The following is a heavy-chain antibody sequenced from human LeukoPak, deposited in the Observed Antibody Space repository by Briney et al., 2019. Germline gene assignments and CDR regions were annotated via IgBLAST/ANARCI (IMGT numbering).Heavy chain of an antibody. Sequence: GGSLRLSCAASGFTFSSYRMNWVRQAPGKGLELVSSISSSSSYIYYADSVKGRFTISRDNAKNSLYLQMNSLRAEDTAVFYCARDSSSSNYYYGMEVWGQGTTVTVSS. CDR1: GFTFSSYR. D-gene: IGHD6-6*01. V-gene: IGHV3-21*01. CDR3: ARDSSSSNYYYGMEV. CDR2: ISSSSSYI. J-gene: IGHJ6*02.